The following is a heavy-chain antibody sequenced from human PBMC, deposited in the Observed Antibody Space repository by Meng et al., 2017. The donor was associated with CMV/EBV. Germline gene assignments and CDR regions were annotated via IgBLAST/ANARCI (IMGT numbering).Heavy chain of an antibody. CDR1: GGTFSTFA. V-gene: IGHV1-69*01. J-gene: IGHJ4*02. D-gene: IGHD1-26*01. CDR2: IIPVFETA. Sequence: QGPLVEFAAEGKKPGSSVKVSCKTSGGTFSTFAISWVRQAPGEGLEWMGGIIPVFETANYAERFQDRVTITADDSTTTAYMELSSLRADDTALYFCARGGDSWYSDYWGQGTLVTVSS. CDR3: ARGGDSWYSDY.